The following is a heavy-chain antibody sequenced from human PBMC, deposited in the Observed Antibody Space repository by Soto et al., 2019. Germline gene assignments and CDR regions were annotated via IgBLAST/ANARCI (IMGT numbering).Heavy chain of an antibody. J-gene: IGHJ4*02. CDR1: GGSISSGDNS. V-gene: IGHV4-30-2*01. Sequence: SETLSLTCAVSGGSISSGDNSWSWIRQPPGKGLEWIGYIYHNGNTYYNPSLNSRATVSVDRSKNQFSLRLTSVTAADTAVYFYARRRIPSGYDDFFDVWGQGILVTVSS. CDR2: IYHNGNT. CDR3: ARRRIPSGYDDFFDV. D-gene: IGHD5-12*01.